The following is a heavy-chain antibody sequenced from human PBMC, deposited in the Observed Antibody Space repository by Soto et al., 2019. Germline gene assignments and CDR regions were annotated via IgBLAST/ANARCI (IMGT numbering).Heavy chain of an antibody. CDR3: ARMATFGSLHWFDP. CDR2: MNPGSGDT. Sequence: GASVKVSCKASGYSFTNNDVTWVRQATGQGLEWMGWMNPGSGDTGYAQKFQGRVTMTRDISIATAYMELSSLRSDDTAIYYCARMATFGSLHWFDPWGQGTPVNVSS. CDR1: GYSFTNND. D-gene: IGHD3-16*01. J-gene: IGHJ5*02. V-gene: IGHV1-8*01.